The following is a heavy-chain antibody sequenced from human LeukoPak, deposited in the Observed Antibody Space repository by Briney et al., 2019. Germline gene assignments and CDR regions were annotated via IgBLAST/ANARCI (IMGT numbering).Heavy chain of an antibody. CDR3: ARTGYSSSWYENPGDY. V-gene: IGHV3-64*01. CDR1: GFTFSSYA. Sequence: PGGSLRLSCAASGFTFSSYAMHWVRQAPGKGLEYVSAISSNGGSTYYANSVKGRFTISRDNSKNTLYLQMSSLRAEDMAVYYCARTGYSSSWYENPGDYWGQGTLVTVSS. CDR2: ISSNGGST. D-gene: IGHD6-13*01. J-gene: IGHJ4*02.